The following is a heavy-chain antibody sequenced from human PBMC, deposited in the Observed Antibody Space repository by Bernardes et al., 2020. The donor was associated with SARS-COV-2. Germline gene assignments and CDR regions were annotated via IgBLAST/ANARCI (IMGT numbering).Heavy chain of an antibody. Sequence: SGPTLVKPTPTLTLTCTFSGFSLGTSGMRVTLIRQPPGKALEWLARIDWDDDKFYSTSLKTRLTISKDTSKKQVVLTMTNMDPVDTATYYCARTGVSGGYHYFDYWGQGTLVTVSS. CDR1: GFSLGTSGMR. CDR2: IDWDDDK. V-gene: IGHV2-70*04. J-gene: IGHJ4*02. CDR3: ARTGVSGGYHYFDY. D-gene: IGHD5-12*01.